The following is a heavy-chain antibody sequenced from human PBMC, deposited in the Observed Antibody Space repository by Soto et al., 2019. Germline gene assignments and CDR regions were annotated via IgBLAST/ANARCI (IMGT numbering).Heavy chain of an antibody. CDR3: ARDRRYGYSGGDY. J-gene: IGHJ4*02. Sequence: ASVKVSCKASGYTFTSYAMHWVRQAPGQRLEWMGWINAGNGNTKYSQKFQGRVTITRDTSASTAYMELSSLRPEDTAVYYCARDRRYGYSGGDYWGQGTLVTVSS. CDR2: INAGNGNT. D-gene: IGHD5-18*01. V-gene: IGHV1-3*01. CDR1: GYTFTSYA.